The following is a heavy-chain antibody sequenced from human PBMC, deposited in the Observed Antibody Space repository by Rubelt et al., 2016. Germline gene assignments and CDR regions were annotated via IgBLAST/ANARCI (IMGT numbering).Heavy chain of an antibody. J-gene: IGHJ4*02. D-gene: IGHD3-10*01. CDR3: ARERFLDY. CDR2: LNTGGTTI. V-gene: IGHV3-74*01. Sequence: EVQLLESGGGLAQPGGSLRLSCAASGFTFSSYWMHWVRQAPGKGLEWVSRLNTGGTTISYADSVKGRFTIARDNAKNALYLQMNSLRAEDTAVYYCARERFLDYWGQGTLVTVSS. CDR1: GFTFSSYW.